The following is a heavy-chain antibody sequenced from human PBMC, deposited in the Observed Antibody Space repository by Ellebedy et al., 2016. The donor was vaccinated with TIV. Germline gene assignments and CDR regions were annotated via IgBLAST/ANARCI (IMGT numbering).Heavy chain of an antibody. Sequence: GESLKISXTVSTLTNPIHWVRQAPGKGLEWVAVISFDESVKYYADSVKGRFTISRDISKNTVFLQMDSLRPEDTALYYCAREGVQDGYKRGGCFDLWGRGSLVTVTS. CDR2: ISFDESVK. J-gene: IGHJ2*01. D-gene: IGHD5-24*01. CDR3: AREGVQDGYKRGGCFDL. CDR1: TLTNP. V-gene: IGHV3-30*04.